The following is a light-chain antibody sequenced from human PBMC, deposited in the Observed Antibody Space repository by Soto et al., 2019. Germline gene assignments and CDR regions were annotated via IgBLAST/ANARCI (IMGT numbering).Light chain of an antibody. CDR3: QQYDNSIYT. V-gene: IGKV3-20*01. CDR1: QSVDSSY. Sequence: ENVLTQSPGTLSLSPGERATLSCRASQSVDSSYLAWYQQKPGQAPRLLIYGTSSRATGISDRFSGSGSGTDFALTINTLEPEDFAVYYCQQYDNSIYTFGQGTKLEIK. CDR2: GTS. J-gene: IGKJ2*01.